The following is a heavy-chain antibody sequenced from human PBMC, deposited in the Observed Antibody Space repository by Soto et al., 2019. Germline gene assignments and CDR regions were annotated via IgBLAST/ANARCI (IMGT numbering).Heavy chain of an antibody. V-gene: IGHV3-23*01. Sequence: EVHLLESGGGLVQPGGPRRLPCAAPGSSFNSNAMVWVRQAPGKGLEWVSVISARGGSSYFADSVKGRFTISRDNSKNVLSLEMNSLRAEDTAIYFCAKGSIEYSASVDNWGQGTLVLVSS. J-gene: IGHJ4*02. CDR1: GSSFNSNA. CDR2: ISARGGSS. CDR3: AKGSIEYSASVDN. D-gene: IGHD5-12*01.